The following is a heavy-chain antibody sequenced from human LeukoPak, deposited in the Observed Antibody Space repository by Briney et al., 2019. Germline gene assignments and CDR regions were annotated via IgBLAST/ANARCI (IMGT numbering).Heavy chain of an antibody. D-gene: IGHD5-18*01. Sequence: GGSLRLSCAASGFTFSSYGMHWVRQAPGKGLEWVAVISYDGSNKYYADSVKGRFTISRDNSKNTLYLQMNSLRAEDTAVYYCAKDLADVDTAMGYWGQGTLVTVSS. CDR3: AKDLADVDTAMGY. CDR1: GFTFSSYG. CDR2: ISYDGSNK. J-gene: IGHJ4*02. V-gene: IGHV3-30*18.